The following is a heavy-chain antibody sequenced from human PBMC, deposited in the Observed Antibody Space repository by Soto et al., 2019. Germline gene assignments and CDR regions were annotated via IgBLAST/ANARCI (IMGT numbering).Heavy chain of an antibody. CDR3: ARTRQSCTTSRCHDVYFDF. D-gene: IGHD2-8*01. Sequence: QVQLQESGPGLVRPAGTLSLTCAVFGDSMNTNNWWSWVRQTPGKGLEWIGERHHNGDTTYTPSLKSRVPMSLDKSKYHFSLSLTSVTAADTAVYYCARTRQSCTTSRCHDVYFDFWGRGTLVTVSS. CDR1: GDSMNTNNW. J-gene: IGHJ4*02. CDR2: RHHNGDT. V-gene: IGHV4-4*02.